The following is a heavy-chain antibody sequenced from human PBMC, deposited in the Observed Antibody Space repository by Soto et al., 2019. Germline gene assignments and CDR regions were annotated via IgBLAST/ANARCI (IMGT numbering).Heavy chain of an antibody. CDR2: IIPILGIA. CDR1: GGTFSSYT. J-gene: IGHJ4*02. Sequence: QVQLVQSGAEVKKPGSSVKVSCKASGGTFSSYTISWVRQAPGQGLEWMGRIIPILGIANYAQKFQGRVTITADKSTSTAYMELSSLRSEDTAVYYCARARTYYYGSGSYSASFDYWGQGTLVTFSS. CDR3: ARARTYYYGSGSYSASFDY. D-gene: IGHD3-10*01. V-gene: IGHV1-69*02.